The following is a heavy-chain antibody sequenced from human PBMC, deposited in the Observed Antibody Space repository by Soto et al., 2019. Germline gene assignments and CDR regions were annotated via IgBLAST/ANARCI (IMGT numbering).Heavy chain of an antibody. CDR3: ASESRDGSFDY. J-gene: IGHJ4*02. CDR1: GGSIISGGYY. CDR2: IYYSGST. Sequence: LSLTFTVSGGSIISGGYYWGWIRQHPGKGLEWIGYIYYSGSTYYNPSLKSRVTISVDTSKNQFSLKLSSVTAADTAVYYCASESRDGSFDYWGQGTLVTVSS. V-gene: IGHV4-31*03. D-gene: IGHD3-10*01.